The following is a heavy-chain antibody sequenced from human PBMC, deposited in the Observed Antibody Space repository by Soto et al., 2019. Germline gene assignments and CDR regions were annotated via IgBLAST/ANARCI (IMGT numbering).Heavy chain of an antibody. CDR2: INPSGGST. Sequence: AASVKVSCKASGYTFTSYYMHWVRQAPGQGLEWMGIINPSGGSTSYAQKFQGRVTMTRDTSTSTVYMELSSLRSEDTAVYYCARDRVDYYDSSGYPGWFDPWGQGTLVTVSS. J-gene: IGHJ5*02. CDR3: ARDRVDYYDSSGYPGWFDP. CDR1: GYTFTSYY. D-gene: IGHD3-22*01. V-gene: IGHV1-46*01.